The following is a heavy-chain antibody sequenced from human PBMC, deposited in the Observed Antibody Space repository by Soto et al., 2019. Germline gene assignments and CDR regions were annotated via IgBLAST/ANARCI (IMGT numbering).Heavy chain of an antibody. J-gene: IGHJ5*02. D-gene: IGHD3-22*01. CDR3: ARGDYYDSSGYFNWFDP. CDR2: IYYSGST. CDR1: GGSISSYY. Sequence: GGSISSYYWSWIRQPPGKGLEWIGYIYYSGSTNYNPSLKSRVTISVDTSKNQFSLKLSSVTAADTAVYYCARGDYYDSSGYFNWFDPWGQGTLVTVSS. V-gene: IGHV4-59*01.